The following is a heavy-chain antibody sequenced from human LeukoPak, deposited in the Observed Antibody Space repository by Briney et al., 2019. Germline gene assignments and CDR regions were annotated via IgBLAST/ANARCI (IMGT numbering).Heavy chain of an antibody. V-gene: IGHV4-39*07. CDR2: IYYSGST. J-gene: IGHJ4*02. Sequence: SETLSLTCTVSGGSISSSSYYWGWIRQPPGKGLEWIGSIYYSGSTYYNPSLKSRVTISVDTSKNQFSLKLSSVTAADTAVYYCARDIPNFNYQLSPRYFDYWGQGTLVTVSS. CDR1: GGSISSSSYY. D-gene: IGHD2-21*01. CDR3: ARDIPNFNYQLSPRYFDY.